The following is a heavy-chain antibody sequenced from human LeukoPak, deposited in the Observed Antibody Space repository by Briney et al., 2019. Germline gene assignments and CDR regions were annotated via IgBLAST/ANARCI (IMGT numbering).Heavy chain of an antibody. CDR1: GFTFSSYA. V-gene: IGHV3-23*01. CDR3: AKDVYGEEYYFDY. Sequence: PGGSLRLSCAASGFTFSSYAMSWVRQAPGKGLEWVSAIRGSGGSTYYADSVKGRFTISRDNSKNTLYLQMNSLRAEDTAVYYCAKDVYGEEYYFDYWGQGTLVTVSS. J-gene: IGHJ4*02. CDR2: IRGSGGST. D-gene: IGHD4-17*01.